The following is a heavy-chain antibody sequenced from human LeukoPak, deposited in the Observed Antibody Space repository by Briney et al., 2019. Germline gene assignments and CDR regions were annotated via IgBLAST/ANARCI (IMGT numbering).Heavy chain of an antibody. CDR3: AKDMRFDWTPYYFDY. Sequence: GGSLRLSCAASGFTFSSYAMSSVPEAPGKGLEWGSAIRRSGGSPYYADSVKDRFTISRDNSKNTLYLQMNSLRAEDTAVYYCAKDMRFDWTPYYFDYWGQGTLVTVSS. CDR1: GFTFSSYA. V-gene: IGHV3-23*01. D-gene: IGHD3-9*01. J-gene: IGHJ4*02. CDR2: IRRSGGSP.